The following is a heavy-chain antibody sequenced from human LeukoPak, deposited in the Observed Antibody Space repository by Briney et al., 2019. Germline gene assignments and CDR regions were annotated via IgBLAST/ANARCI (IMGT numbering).Heavy chain of an antibody. CDR2: INPNSGGT. CDR3: VAYYYESSDYYFDY. Sequence: GASVKVSCKASGYTFTGYYMHWVRQAPGQGLEWMGWINPNSGGTNYAQKFQGRVTMTRDTSISTAYMELSRLRSDDTAVYYCVAYYYESSDYYFDYWGQGTLVTVSS. CDR1: GYTFTGYY. J-gene: IGHJ4*02. D-gene: IGHD3-22*01. V-gene: IGHV1-2*02.